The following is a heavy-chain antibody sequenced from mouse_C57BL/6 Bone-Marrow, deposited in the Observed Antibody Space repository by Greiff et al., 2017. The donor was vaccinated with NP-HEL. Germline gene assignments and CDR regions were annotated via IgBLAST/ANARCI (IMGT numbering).Heavy chain of an antibody. CDR3: ARERVWSYYFDY. Sequence: QVQLQQSGPELVKPGASVKISCKASGYSFTSYYIHWVKQRPGQGLEWIGWIYPGSGNTKYNEKFKGKATLTADTSSSTAYMQLSSLTSEDSAVYYCARERVWSYYFDYWGQGTTLTVSS. V-gene: IGHV1-66*01. D-gene: IGHD2-10*02. CDR1: GYSFTSYY. J-gene: IGHJ2*01. CDR2: IYPGSGNT.